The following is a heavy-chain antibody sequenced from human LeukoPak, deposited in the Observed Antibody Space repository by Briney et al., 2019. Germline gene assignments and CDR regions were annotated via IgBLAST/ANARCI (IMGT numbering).Heavy chain of an antibody. CDR3: ARDGPNKLGFES. V-gene: IGHV3-7*01. CDR1: GFTFSSNW. CDR2: IKQDGSDK. D-gene: IGHD4/OR15-4a*01. J-gene: IGHJ4*02. Sequence: GGSLRLSCAASGFTFSSNWMSWVRQAPGKGLEWLANIKQDGSDKQYVDSVKGRFTISRDNAKDSLSLQMNSLRVEDTAVYYCARDGPNKLGFESWGRGTLVTVSS.